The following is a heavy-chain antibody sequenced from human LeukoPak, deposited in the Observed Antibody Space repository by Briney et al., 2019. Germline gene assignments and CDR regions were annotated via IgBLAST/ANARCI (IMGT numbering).Heavy chain of an antibody. Sequence: ASVKVSCKASGYTLTSYGISWVRQAPGQGLEWMGWISGYNGNTNYEQKVQGRVTMTTDTSTNTAYMELRSLRSDDTAVYYCARDLGSNFYYALDYWGQGTLVTVSS. CDR1: GYTLTSYG. J-gene: IGHJ4*02. D-gene: IGHD3-22*01. CDR3: ARDLGSNFYYALDY. CDR2: ISGYNGNT. V-gene: IGHV1-18*01.